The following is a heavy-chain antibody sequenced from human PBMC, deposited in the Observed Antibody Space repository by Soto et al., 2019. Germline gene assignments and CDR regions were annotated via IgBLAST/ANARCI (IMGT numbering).Heavy chain of an antibody. J-gene: IGHJ5*02. D-gene: IGHD2-15*01. CDR1: GDSVSSNSAA. CDR2: TYYRSKWYN. V-gene: IGHV6-1*01. Sequence: SQTLSLTCAISGDSVSSNSAAWNWIRQSPSRGLEWLGRTYYRSKWYNDYAVSVKSRITINPDTSKNQFSLQLNSVTPEDTAVYYCARALLFGSGGSGALGRWFDPWGQGTLVTVSS. CDR3: ARALLFGSGGSGALGRWFDP.